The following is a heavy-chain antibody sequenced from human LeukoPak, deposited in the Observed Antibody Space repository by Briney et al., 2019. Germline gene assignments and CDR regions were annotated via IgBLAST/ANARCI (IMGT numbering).Heavy chain of an antibody. CDR2: IYYSGST. V-gene: IGHV4-59*01. CDR3: ARLLYGNTLDS. D-gene: IGHD1/OR15-1a*01. Sequence: SETLSLTCTVSGGSIRSYYWSWIRQPPWQGLEWIGYIYYSGSTNYNPSLKSRVTISVDTSKNQFSLKLSSVTAADTAVYYCARLLYGNTLDSWGQGTLVTVSS. J-gene: IGHJ4*02. CDR1: GGSIRSYY.